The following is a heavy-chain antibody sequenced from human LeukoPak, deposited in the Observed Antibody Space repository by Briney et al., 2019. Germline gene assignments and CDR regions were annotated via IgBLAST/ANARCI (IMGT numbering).Heavy chain of an antibody. J-gene: IGHJ4*02. CDR1: GYTFTNYY. CDR2: INPSGGGT. V-gene: IGHV1-46*01. Sequence: ASVKVSCKASGYTFTNYYMHWVRQAPGRGLEWMGIINPSGGGTSYAQKFQGRLTMTRDTSTTTVYMELSRLRAEDTAMYYCAREIGPRQLHLWGSAFDYWGQGTLVTVSS. CDR3: AREIGPRQLHLWGSAFDY. D-gene: IGHD5-18*01.